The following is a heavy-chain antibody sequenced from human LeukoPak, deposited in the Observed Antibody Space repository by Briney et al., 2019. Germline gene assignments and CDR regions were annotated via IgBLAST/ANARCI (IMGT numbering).Heavy chain of an antibody. CDR2: ISSSGSV. Sequence: SETLSLTCTVSRGSITGSIRSYYWSWLRQPPGKGLEWIGYISSSGSVNDNPSLRSRVTISVDTSKNQFFLNLSSVSAADTAVYYCARIPLGYSGAYYFDYWGQGTLVTVSP. J-gene: IGHJ4*02. V-gene: IGHV4-4*09. CDR1: RGSITGSIRSYY. D-gene: IGHD5-12*01. CDR3: ARIPLGYSGAYYFDY.